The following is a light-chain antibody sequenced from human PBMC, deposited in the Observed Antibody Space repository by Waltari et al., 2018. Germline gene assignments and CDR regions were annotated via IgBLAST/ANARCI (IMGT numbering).Light chain of an antibody. J-gene: IGKJ1*01. CDR2: AAS. V-gene: IGKV1-6*01. CDR1: QGIRND. Sequence: IQMTQSPSSLSASVVDRVTITCRASQGIRNDLGWDQQKPGKAPKLLISAASTLQSGVPSRFRGSGSGTEFTLTISSLQPEDFATYYCLQDYIYPWTFGQGTKVEIQ. CDR3: LQDYIYPWT.